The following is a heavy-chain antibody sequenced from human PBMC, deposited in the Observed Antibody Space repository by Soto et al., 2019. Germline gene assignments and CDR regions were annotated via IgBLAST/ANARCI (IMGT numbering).Heavy chain of an antibody. CDR2: INHLGSI. V-gene: IGHV4-34*01. CDR3: ARGGISHWAYFYYMDV. J-gene: IGHJ6*03. D-gene: IGHD2-21*01. Sequence: PSETLSLTYRVSGGSLSSYYWSWIRQPPGKGLEWIGEINHLGSINYNPSLKSRVTMSVDTSKNQFSLTLNSVTAADTATYYCARGGISHWAYFYYMDVWDRGTTVTVSS. CDR1: GGSLSSYY.